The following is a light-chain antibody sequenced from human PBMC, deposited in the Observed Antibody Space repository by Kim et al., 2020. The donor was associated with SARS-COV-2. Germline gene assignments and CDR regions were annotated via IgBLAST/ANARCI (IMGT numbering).Light chain of an antibody. V-gene: IGKV1-39*01. J-gene: IGKJ2*01. CDR1: QTISTY. Sequence: DIQMTQSPSSLSASVGDRVTITCRASQTISTYLNWYRQRPGKAPQLLISGVSNLQSGVPSTFSGSGSDTEFTLTISSLQPEDFATYYCQQSFTSPFTFGQGTRLEIK. CDR2: GVS. CDR3: QQSFTSPFT.